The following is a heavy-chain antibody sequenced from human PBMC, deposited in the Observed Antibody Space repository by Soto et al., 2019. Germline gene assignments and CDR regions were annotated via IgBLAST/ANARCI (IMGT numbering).Heavy chain of an antibody. CDR1: GFTFSSYA. V-gene: IGHV3-23*01. D-gene: IGHD3-22*01. CDR2: ISGSGGST. Sequence: SGGSLRLSCAASGFTFSSYAMSWVRQAPGKGLEWVSAISGSGGSTYYADSVKGRFTISRDNSKNTLYLQMNSLRAEDTAVYYCAKSPNYYDSSGYFDYWGQGTLVTVSS. CDR3: AKSPNYYDSSGYFDY. J-gene: IGHJ4*02.